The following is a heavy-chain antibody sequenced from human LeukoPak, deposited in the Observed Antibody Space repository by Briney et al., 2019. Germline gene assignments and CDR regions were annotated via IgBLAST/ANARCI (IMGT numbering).Heavy chain of an antibody. CDR1: GFTFSSYA. J-gene: IGHJ4*02. CDR3: AKVKWKLIGYFDY. V-gene: IGHV3-23*01. D-gene: IGHD1-20*01. CDR2: ISGSGSST. Sequence: PGGSLRLSCAASGFTFSSYAMSWVRQAPGKGLEWVSAISGSGSSTYYADSVKGRFTNSRDDSKNTLFLQMNSLRAEDTAVYFCAKVKWKLIGYFDYWGQGTLVTVSS.